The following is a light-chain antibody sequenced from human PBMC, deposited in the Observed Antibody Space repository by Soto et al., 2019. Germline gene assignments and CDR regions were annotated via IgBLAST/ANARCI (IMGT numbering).Light chain of an antibody. CDR1: QSISSY. J-gene: IGKJ2*01. Sequence: DIQMTQSPSSLPASVGDRVTLTCRASQSISSYLNWYQQKPGKSPKLLIYAASSLQTGVPSRFRGSGSGTHFTLTISSLQPEDFATYYCQQSKSVPPTFGQGTKLEIK. CDR3: QQSKSVPPT. CDR2: AAS. V-gene: IGKV1-39*01.